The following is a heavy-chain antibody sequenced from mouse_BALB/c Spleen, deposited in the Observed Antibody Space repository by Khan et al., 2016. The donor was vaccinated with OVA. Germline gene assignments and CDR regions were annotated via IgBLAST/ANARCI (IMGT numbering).Heavy chain of an antibody. J-gene: IGHJ3*01. CDR2: IFPGSVST. D-gene: IGHD2-2*01. CDR1: GYTFSSYW. CDR3: ARGGYGGLAY. V-gene: IGHV1-9*01. Sequence: QVQLKESGGDLMKPGASVKISCKATGYTFSSYWIEWVKQRPGHGLEWIGQIFPGSVSTTYNEKFKGKATFTADTSSNTAYMQLSRLTSEDSAVYYSARGGYGGLAYWGQGTLVTVSA.